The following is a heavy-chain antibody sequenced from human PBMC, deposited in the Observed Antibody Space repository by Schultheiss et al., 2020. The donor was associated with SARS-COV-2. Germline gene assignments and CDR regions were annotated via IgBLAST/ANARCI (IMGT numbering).Heavy chain of an antibody. CDR3: ARDNTYLGPMDV. D-gene: IGHD2/OR15-2a*01. J-gene: IGHJ6*02. V-gene: IGHV3-74*01. CDR2: INSDGSST. Sequence: GGSLRLSCAASGFTFSSYWMHWVRQAPGKGLVWVSRINSDGSSTSYADSVKGRFTISRDNAKNSLYLQMNSLRAEDSAVYYCARDNTYLGPMDVWGQGTTVTVSS. CDR1: GFTFSSYW.